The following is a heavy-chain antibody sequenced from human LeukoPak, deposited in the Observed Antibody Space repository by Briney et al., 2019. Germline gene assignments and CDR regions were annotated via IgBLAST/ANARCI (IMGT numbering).Heavy chain of an antibody. D-gene: IGHD3-22*01. Sequence: SETLSLTCTVSGGSISSYYWSWIRQPAGKGLEWIGRIYTSGSTNYNPSLKSRVTMSVDTSKNQSSLKLSSVTAADTAVYYCAREFLRYYDSSGYYYGWYFDLWGRGTLVTVSS. CDR1: GGSISSYY. CDR2: IYTSGST. CDR3: AREFLRYYDSSGYYYGWYFDL. J-gene: IGHJ2*01. V-gene: IGHV4-4*07.